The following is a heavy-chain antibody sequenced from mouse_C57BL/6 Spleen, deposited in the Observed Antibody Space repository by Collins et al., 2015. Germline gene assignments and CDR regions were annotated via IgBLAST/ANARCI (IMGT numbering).Heavy chain of an antibody. D-gene: IGHD3-1*01. CDR2: INTYSGEP. V-gene: IGHV9-4*01. CDR3: ASRGEAFHF. CDR1: DTPSQLLG. J-gene: IGHJ2*01. Sequence: QIQLVQSGPELRSLERQSRSPARLLDTPSQLLGMQWVQKMPGNGFKWIGWINTYSGEPKYAEDFKGRFAFSLETSASTAYLQINNLKNEDTATYFCASRGEAFHFWGQGTTLTVSS.